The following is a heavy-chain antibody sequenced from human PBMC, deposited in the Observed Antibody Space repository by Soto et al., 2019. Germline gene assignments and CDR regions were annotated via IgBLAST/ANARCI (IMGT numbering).Heavy chain of an antibody. CDR1: GASIRDGDYY. CDR2: IDYTGGT. V-gene: IGHV4-30-4*01. Sequence: QVRLQESGPRLVKPSQTLSLTCSVSGASIRDGDYYWSWLRQPPGKGPEWIGIIDYTGGTHYNPSLTGPVSMSVDTSANQFSLKVNFVTAADSAVYYCARVGYADYGRGYYFDFWGPGILVTVSS. D-gene: IGHD4-17*01. J-gene: IGHJ4*02. CDR3: ARVGYADYGRGYYFDF.